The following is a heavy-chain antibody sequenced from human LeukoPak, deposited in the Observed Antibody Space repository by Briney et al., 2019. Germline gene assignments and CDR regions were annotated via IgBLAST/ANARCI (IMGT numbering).Heavy chain of an antibody. J-gene: IGHJ3*02. V-gene: IGHV3-23*01. Sequence: PGGSLRLSCAASGFTFSSYAMSCVRQPPGKGLEWVSASSGSGGNTYYADSVKGRFTISRDNSKNTLYLQMNSMRAEDTAVYYCAKAKTMTHDAFDIWGQGTMVTVSS. CDR2: SSGSGGNT. CDR1: GFTFSSYA. CDR3: AKAKTMTHDAFDI. D-gene: IGHD3-22*01.